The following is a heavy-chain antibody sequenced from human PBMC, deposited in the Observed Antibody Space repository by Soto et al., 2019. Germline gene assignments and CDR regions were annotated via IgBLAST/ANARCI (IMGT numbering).Heavy chain of an antibody. CDR1: GFTFSSYG. Sequence: QVQLVESGGGVVQPGRSLRLSCAASGFTFSSYGMHWVRQAPGKGLEWVAVISYDGSNKYYADSVKGRFTISRDNSKNTLYLQMNSLRAEDTAVHYCAKSVQFGWSDGMDVWGQGTTVTVSS. CDR3: AKSVQFGWSDGMDV. D-gene: IGHD1-1*01. J-gene: IGHJ6*02. V-gene: IGHV3-30*18. CDR2: ISYDGSNK.